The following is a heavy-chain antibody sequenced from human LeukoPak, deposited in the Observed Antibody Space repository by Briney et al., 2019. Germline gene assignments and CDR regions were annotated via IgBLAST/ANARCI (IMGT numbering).Heavy chain of an antibody. D-gene: IGHD3-16*01. Sequence: PGGSLRLSCAASGFTFSSYAMSWVRQAPGKGLEWVSAISGSGGSTYYADYVKGLFTTSRDNSKTTLYLQMNLLRADATAVSYCATQTGGYYYYMDVWGKGSTVTASS. V-gene: IGHV3-23*01. CDR1: GFTFSSYA. CDR3: ATQTGGYYYYMDV. CDR2: ISGSGGST. J-gene: IGHJ6*03.